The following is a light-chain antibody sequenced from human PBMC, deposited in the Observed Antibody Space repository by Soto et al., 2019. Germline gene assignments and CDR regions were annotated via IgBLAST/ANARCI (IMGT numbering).Light chain of an antibody. Sequence: QSVLTQPPSASGSPGQSVTISCTGTSSDVGGYNYVSWYQQHPGKAPKLMIYEVSKRPSGVPDRFSCSKSGNTASLTVSGLQAEDEADYYCSSYAGSNNYVFGTGTKVT. CDR3: SSYAGSNNYV. J-gene: IGLJ1*01. V-gene: IGLV2-8*01. CDR2: EVS. CDR1: SSDVGGYNY.